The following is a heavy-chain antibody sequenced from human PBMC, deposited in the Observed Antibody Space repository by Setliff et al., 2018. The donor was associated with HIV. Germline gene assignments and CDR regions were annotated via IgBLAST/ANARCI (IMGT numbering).Heavy chain of an antibody. Sequence: ASVKVSCKASGYTFTNYAIHWVRQAPGQGLEWMGWISAYNGNTNYAQKLQGRVTMTTDTSTSTAYMELRSLRSDDTAVYYCARIRGTWSGYYYSYMDVWGKRTTVTVSS. V-gene: IGHV1-18*01. CDR2: ISAYNGNT. CDR1: GYTFTNYA. CDR3: ARIRGTWSGYYYSYMDV. J-gene: IGHJ6*03. D-gene: IGHD2-8*02.